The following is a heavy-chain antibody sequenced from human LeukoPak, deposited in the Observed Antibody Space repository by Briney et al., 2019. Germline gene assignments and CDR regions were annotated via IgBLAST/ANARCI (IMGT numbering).Heavy chain of an antibody. J-gene: IGHJ4*02. Sequence: GRSLRLSCAASGFTFSSYGMHWVRQAPGKGLEWVAVIWYDGSNKYYADSVKGRFTISRDNSKNTLYLQMNSLRAEDTAVYYCARSAAARRYYFDYWGQGTLVTVSS. CDR2: IWYDGSNK. CDR1: GFTFSSYG. D-gene: IGHD6-6*01. V-gene: IGHV3-33*01. CDR3: ARSAAARRYYFDY.